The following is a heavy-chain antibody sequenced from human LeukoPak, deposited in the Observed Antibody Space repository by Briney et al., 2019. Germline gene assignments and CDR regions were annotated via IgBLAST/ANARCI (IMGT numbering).Heavy chain of an antibody. Sequence: SETLSLTCTVSSGSISTYYWSWIRRPPGKGLEWIGYIYYSGSTNYNPSLVSRVAMSVDTSKNQFSLRLSSVTAADTAVYYCARDSSGGATYFDYWGQGTLVTVSS. CDR3: ARDSSGGATYFDY. V-gene: IGHV4-59*01. D-gene: IGHD1-26*01. CDR1: SGSISTYY. J-gene: IGHJ4*02. CDR2: IYYSGST.